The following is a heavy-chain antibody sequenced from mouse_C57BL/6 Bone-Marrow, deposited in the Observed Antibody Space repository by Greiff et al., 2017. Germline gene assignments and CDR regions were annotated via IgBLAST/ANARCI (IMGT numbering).Heavy chain of an antibody. Sequence: VQLQQSGPELVKPGASVKIPCKASGYTFTDYNMDWVKQSHGKSLEWIGDINPNNGGTIYNQKFKGKATLTVDKSSSTAYMELRSLTSEDTAVYYCARSIYYGNYCCARDYWGQGTSVTVSS. CDR3: ARSIYYGNYCCARDY. CDR2: INPNNGGT. CDR1: GYTFTDYN. D-gene: IGHD2-1*01. J-gene: IGHJ4*01. V-gene: IGHV1-18*01.